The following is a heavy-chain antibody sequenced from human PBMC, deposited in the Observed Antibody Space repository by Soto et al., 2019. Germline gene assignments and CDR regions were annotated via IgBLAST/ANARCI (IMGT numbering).Heavy chain of an antibody. CDR1: GFSFSSYS. D-gene: IGHD2-2*01. CDR3: ARDWDVAVVPAATNYPPYYVLDV. V-gene: IGHV3-21*01. Sequence: EVQLVESGGGLVQRGGSLRLSCAASGFSFSSYSINWVRQAPGKGLEWLSSISSSSTYIYYADSVRGRFTISRDNAKNSVVLQTNSLRAEDTAVYYCARDWDVAVVPAATNYPPYYVLDVWGQVATVTASS. J-gene: IGHJ6*02. CDR2: ISSSSTYI.